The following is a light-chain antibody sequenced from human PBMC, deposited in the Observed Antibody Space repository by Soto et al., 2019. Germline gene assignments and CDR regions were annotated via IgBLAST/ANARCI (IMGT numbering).Light chain of an antibody. J-gene: IGKJ2*01. CDR3: PQNYNNPPT. Sequence: DIHITRTTSSLSASVGDRVTIACRASQTISNYLHWYQQKPGKAPKLLIYAASSLQSGVPSRFSGSGSGTDFSLTISGLEPEDFANYYCPQNYNNPPTFVQGTKLDIK. CDR1: QTISNY. CDR2: AAS. V-gene: IGKV1-39*01.